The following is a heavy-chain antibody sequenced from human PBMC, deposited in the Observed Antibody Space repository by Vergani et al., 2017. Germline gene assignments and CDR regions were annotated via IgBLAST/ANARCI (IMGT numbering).Heavy chain of an antibody. D-gene: IGHD6-13*01. CDR2: ISSNGGST. CDR1: GFTFSSYA. V-gene: IGHV3-64*01. Sequence: EVQLVESGGGLVQPGGSLRLSCAASGFTFSSYAMHWVRQAPGKGLEYVSAISSNGGSTYYANSVKGRFTISRDNSKNTLYLQMGSLRAEDMAVYYCARGGPWGSSSPVHNXFDPWGQGTLVTVSS. J-gene: IGHJ5*02. CDR3: ARGGPWGSSSPVHNXFDP.